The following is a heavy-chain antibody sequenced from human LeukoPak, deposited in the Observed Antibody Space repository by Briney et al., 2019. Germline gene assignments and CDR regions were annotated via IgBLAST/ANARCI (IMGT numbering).Heavy chain of an antibody. CDR1: GYIFTDYA. CDR2: INAGNGKT. CDR3: ARARWTSTVTTYYLDF. D-gene: IGHD4-17*01. V-gene: IGHV1-3*01. Sequence: ASVTVSCKASGYIFTDYAIQWVRQAPGQGLEWMGWINAGNGKTKYSQKFQGRVTITRDTSASTAYMELSGLRSDDTAVYYCARARWTSTVTTYYLDFWGQGTLVTVSS. J-gene: IGHJ4*02.